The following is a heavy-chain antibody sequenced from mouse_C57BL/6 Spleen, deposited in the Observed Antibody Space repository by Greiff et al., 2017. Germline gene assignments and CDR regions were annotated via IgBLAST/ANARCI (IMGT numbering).Heavy chain of an antibody. D-gene: IGHD1-1*01. J-gene: IGHJ1*03. Sequence: EVKVVESGGGLVKPGGSLKLSCAASGFTFSDYGMHWVRQAPEKGLEWVAYISSGSSTIYYADTVKGRFTISRDNAKNTLFLQMTSLRSEDTAMYYCARRPYGTYWYFDVWGTGTTVTVSS. CDR1: GFTFSDYG. CDR2: ISSGSSTI. V-gene: IGHV5-17*01. CDR3: ARRPYGTYWYFDV.